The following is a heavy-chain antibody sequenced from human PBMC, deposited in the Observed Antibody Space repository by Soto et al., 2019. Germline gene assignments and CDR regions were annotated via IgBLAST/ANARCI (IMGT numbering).Heavy chain of an antibody. CDR1: GYTFTSYD. Sequence: QVQLVQSGAEVKKPGASVKVSCKASGYTFTSYDINWVRQATGQGLEWMVWMNPNSGNTGYAEKFQGRVTMTRNTSISTAYMELSSLRSEDTAVYYCASVGYYYDSSGYYLSFDYWGQGTLVTVSS. CDR3: ASVGYYYDSSGYYLSFDY. CDR2: MNPNSGNT. V-gene: IGHV1-8*01. D-gene: IGHD3-22*01. J-gene: IGHJ4*02.